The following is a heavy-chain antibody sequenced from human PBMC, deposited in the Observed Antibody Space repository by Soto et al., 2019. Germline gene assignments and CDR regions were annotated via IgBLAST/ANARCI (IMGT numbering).Heavy chain of an antibody. CDR1: GGSISSYY. D-gene: IGHD3-22*01. J-gene: IGHJ5*02. CDR2: TYYSGST. V-gene: IGHV4-59*08. Sequence: PSETLSLTCTVSGGSISSYYWSWIRQPPGKGLEWIGYTYYSGSTNYNPSHKSRVTISMDTSRDQFSLKLSSVTAADTAVFYCARHLGYDSSGYYRNWFDPWGQGTLVTVSS. CDR3: ARHLGYDSSGYYRNWFDP.